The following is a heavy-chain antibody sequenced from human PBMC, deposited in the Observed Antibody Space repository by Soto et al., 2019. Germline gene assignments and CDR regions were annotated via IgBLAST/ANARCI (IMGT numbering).Heavy chain of an antibody. J-gene: IGHJ5*02. D-gene: IGHD2-21*01. CDR1: GFIFSHAW. CDR2: VKNNGGAT. V-gene: IGHV3-15*07. CDR3: AADRGPPYDSNNWFYP. Sequence: EVQLVESGGDWVKPGGSLRLSCAASGFIFSHAWFHWVRQPPGKGLELVGRVKNNGGATDYAPSVKGRFIISRDDSKDMVYLQMSSLRTEDTAIYYCAADRGPPYDSNNWFYPWGQGTLVTVSS.